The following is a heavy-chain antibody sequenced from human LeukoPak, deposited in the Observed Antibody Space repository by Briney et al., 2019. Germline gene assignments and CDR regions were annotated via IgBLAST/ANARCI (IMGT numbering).Heavy chain of an antibody. J-gene: IGHJ4*02. Sequence: PGRSLRLSCAASGFTFSSYSMNWVRQAPGKGLEWVSSISSSSSYIYYADSVKGRFTISRDNAKNSLYLQMNSLRAEDTAVYYCARVPAYGDYSFDYWGQGTLVTVSS. V-gene: IGHV3-21*01. D-gene: IGHD4-17*01. CDR1: GFTFSSYS. CDR2: ISSSSSYI. CDR3: ARVPAYGDYSFDY.